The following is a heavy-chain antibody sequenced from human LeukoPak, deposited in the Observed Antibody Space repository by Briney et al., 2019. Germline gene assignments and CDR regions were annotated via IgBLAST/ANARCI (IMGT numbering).Heavy chain of an antibody. CDR1: GFTFSSYS. CDR3: ARAQRTVTTSFDY. CDR2: INHSGST. V-gene: IGHV4-34*01. J-gene: IGHJ4*02. D-gene: IGHD4-17*01. Sequence: GSLRLSCAASGFTFSSYSMNWVRQAPGKGLEWSGEINHSGSTNYNPSLKSRVTISVDTSKNQFSLKLSSVTAADTAVYYCARAQRTVTTSFDYWGQGTLVTVSS.